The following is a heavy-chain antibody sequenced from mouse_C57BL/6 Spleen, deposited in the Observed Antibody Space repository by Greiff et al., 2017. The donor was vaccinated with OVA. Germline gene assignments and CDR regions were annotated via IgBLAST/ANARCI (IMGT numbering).Heavy chain of an antibody. J-gene: IGHJ2*01. V-gene: IGHV1-81*01. CDR1: GYTFTSYG. Sequence: VQLVESGAELARPGASVKLSCKASGYTFTSYGISWVKQRTGQGLEWIGEIYPRSGNTYYNEKFKGKATLTADKSSSTAYMELRSLTSEDSAVYFCARMEDFYFDYWGQGTTLTVSS. CDR2: IYPRSGNT. CDR3: ARMEDFYFDY.